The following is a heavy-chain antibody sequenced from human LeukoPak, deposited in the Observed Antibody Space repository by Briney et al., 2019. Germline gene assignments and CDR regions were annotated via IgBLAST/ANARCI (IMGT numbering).Heavy chain of an antibody. CDR3: ARDKAQLERRTHFDY. V-gene: IGHV1-18*01. CDR1: GYTFTSYG. CDR2: ISAYNGNT. D-gene: IGHD1-1*01. J-gene: IGHJ4*02. Sequence: ASVKFSCKASGYTFTSYGISWVRQAPGQGLEWMGWISAYNGNTNYAQKLQGRVTMTTDTSTSTAYMELRSLRSDDTAVYYCARDKAQLERRTHFDYWGQGTLVTVSS.